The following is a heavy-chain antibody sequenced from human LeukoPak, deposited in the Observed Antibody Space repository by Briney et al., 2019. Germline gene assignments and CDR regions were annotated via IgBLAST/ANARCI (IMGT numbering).Heavy chain of an antibody. CDR2: INPNSGGT. D-gene: IGHD1-26*01. CDR3: ARVAGWELLNYYYYGMDV. V-gene: IGHV1-2*06. CDR1: GYTFTGYY. J-gene: IGHJ6*02. Sequence: ASVKVSCKASGYTFTGYYLYWVRQAPGQGLEWMGRINPNSGGTNYAQKLQGRVTMTTDTSTSTAYMELRSLRSDDTAVYYCARVAGWELLNYYYYGMDVWGQGTTVTVSS.